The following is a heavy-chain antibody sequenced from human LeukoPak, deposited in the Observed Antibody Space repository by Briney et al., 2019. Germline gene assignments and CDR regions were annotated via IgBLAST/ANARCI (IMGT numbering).Heavy chain of an antibody. V-gene: IGHV3-23*01. CDR2: ISGSGGST. Sequence: GGSLRLSCAASGFTFSSYAMSWVRQAPGKGLEWVSAISGSGGSTYYADSVKGRFTISRDNSKNTLYLQMNSLRAEDTAVYYCARGTTWYSSGWYFDYWGQGTLVTVSS. CDR3: ARGTTWYSSGWYFDY. J-gene: IGHJ4*02. CDR1: GFTFSSYA. D-gene: IGHD6-19*01.